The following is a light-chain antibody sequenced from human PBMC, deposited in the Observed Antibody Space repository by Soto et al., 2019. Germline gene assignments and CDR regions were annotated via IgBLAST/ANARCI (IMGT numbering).Light chain of an antibody. CDR1: SSDVGGYNY. Sequence: QSALTQPASVSGSPGQSITISCTGTSSDVGGYNYVSWYQQHPGKAPQLLICDVTNRPSGVSNRFSGSKSGNTASLTISGLQTEDEADYYCSSFASSIPLVFGGGTKRTVL. V-gene: IGLV2-14*03. CDR2: DVT. J-gene: IGLJ2*01. CDR3: SSFASSIPLV.